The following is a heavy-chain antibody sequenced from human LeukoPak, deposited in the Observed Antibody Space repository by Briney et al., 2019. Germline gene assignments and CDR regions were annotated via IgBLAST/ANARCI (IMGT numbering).Heavy chain of an antibody. CDR1: YTFTGYY. J-gene: IGHJ5*02. D-gene: IGHD1-26*01. CDR3: ARDRYSGSLTNWFDP. CDR2: INPNSGGT. V-gene: IGHV1-2*02. Sequence: ASVKVSCKAGYTFTGYYMHWVRQAPGQGLEWMGWINPNSGGTNYAQKFQGRVTMTRDTSISTAYMELSRLRSDDTAVYYCARDRYSGSLTNWFDPWGQGTLVTVSS.